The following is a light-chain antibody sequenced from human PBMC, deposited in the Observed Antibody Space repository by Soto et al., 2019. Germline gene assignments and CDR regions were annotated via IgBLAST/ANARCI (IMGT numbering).Light chain of an antibody. V-gene: IGLV2-14*03. J-gene: IGLJ2*01. CDR2: DVN. CDR1: SSDIGAYNF. Sequence: QSALTQPASVSGSPGQSITISCTGTSSDIGAYNFVSWYQQHPGKAPKLMLYDVNIRPSGVSNRFSGSKSGNTASLTISGLQAEDEADYCCTSWTTSTTMIFGGDTKVTVL. CDR3: TSWTTSTTMI.